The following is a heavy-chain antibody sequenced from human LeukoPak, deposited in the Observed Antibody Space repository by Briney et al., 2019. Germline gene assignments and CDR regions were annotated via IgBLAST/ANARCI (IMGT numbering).Heavy chain of an antibody. CDR3: AREQDREASATIVGDY. CDR1: GFRFSNFE. Sequence: GGSLRLSCVTSGFRFSNFEMNWVRQPPGKGLEWVSHISTGTYKAYADSVKGRFTVSRDNARNSLFLQMNSLRAEDTALHYCAREQDREASATIVGDYWGQGTLVTVSS. CDR2: ISTGTYK. J-gene: IGHJ4*02. V-gene: IGHV3-48*03. D-gene: IGHD2-15*01.